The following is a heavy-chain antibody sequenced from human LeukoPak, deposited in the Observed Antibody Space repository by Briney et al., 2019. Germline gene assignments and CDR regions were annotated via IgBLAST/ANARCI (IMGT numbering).Heavy chain of an antibody. CDR2: INHSGST. Sequence: SETLSLTCAVYGGSFSGYYWSWIRQPPGKGLEWIGEINHSGSTNYNPSLKSRVTISVDTSKNQSSLKLSSVTAADTAVYYCARAFMYYDFWSGYHRSRNWFDPWGQGTLVTVSS. CDR3: ARAFMYYDFWSGYHRSRNWFDP. D-gene: IGHD3-3*01. J-gene: IGHJ5*02. CDR1: GGSFSGYY. V-gene: IGHV4-34*01.